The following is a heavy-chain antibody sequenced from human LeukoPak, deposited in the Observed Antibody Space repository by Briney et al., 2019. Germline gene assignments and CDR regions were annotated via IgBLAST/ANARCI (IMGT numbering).Heavy chain of an antibody. D-gene: IGHD4-17*01. CDR2: ISSSSSYI. Sequence: KAGGSLRLSCAASGFTFSSYSMNWVRQAPGKGLEWVSSISSSSSYIYYADSVKGRFTISRDNAKNSLYLQMNSLRAEDTAVYYCARDFRVTVTTCDYWGQGTLVTVSS. V-gene: IGHV3-21*01. CDR1: GFTFSSYS. J-gene: IGHJ4*02. CDR3: ARDFRVTVTTCDY.